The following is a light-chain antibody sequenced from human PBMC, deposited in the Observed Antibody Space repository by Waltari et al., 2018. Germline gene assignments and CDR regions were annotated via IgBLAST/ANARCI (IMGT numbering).Light chain of an antibody. Sequence: QSALTQPASVSGSPGQSITLSCIGPSRAVGVYNYVSWYQQHPGKPPKLMIYDVSNRPSGVSSRFSGSKSGNTASLTISGLQAEDEADYYCSSYSSSTTPLIFGGGTKLTVL. CDR2: DVS. CDR3: SSYSSSTTPLI. J-gene: IGLJ2*01. V-gene: IGLV2-14*03. CDR1: SRAVGVYNY.